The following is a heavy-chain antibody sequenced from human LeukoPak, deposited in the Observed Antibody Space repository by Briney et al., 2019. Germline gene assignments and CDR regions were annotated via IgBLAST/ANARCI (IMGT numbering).Heavy chain of an antibody. CDR3: ARDLDPGDYYYYMDV. CDR2: IIPIFGTA. V-gene: IGHV1-69*13. D-gene: IGHD1-1*01. CDR1: GGTFSSYA. J-gene: IGHJ6*03. Sequence: SVKVSCKASGGTFSSYAISWVRQAPGQGLEWMGGIIPIFGTANYAQKFQGRVTITADESTSTAYMELSSLRSEDTAVYYCARDLDPGDYYYYMDVWGKGTTVTVSS.